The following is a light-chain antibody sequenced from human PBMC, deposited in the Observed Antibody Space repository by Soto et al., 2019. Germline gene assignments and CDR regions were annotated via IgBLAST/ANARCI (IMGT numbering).Light chain of an antibody. CDR3: QSYDSSLSVV. Sequence: QSVLTQPPSVSGAPGQRVTISCTGSSSKIGAGYDVHWYQQPPGTAPKLLIYGNSDRPSGVPDRFSGSKSGTSASLAITGLQAEDETDYYCQSYDSSLSVVFGGGTKLTVL. CDR1: SSKIGAGYD. J-gene: IGLJ2*01. CDR2: GNS. V-gene: IGLV1-40*01.